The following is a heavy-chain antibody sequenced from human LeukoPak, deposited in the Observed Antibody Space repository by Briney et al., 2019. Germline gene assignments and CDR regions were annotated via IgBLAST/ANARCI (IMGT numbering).Heavy chain of an antibody. CDR2: IRSKAYGGTT. V-gene: IGHV3-49*04. Sequence: GGSLRLSCTASGFTFGDYTMSWVRQAPGKGLEWVGFIRSKAYGGTTEYAASVKGRFTIARDDSKSIAYLQMNSLKTEDTAMYYCISQCYDSSGFPIAYYFDYWGQGTLVTVSS. CDR1: GFTFGDYT. D-gene: IGHD3-22*01. CDR3: ISQCYDSSGFPIAYYFDY. J-gene: IGHJ4*02.